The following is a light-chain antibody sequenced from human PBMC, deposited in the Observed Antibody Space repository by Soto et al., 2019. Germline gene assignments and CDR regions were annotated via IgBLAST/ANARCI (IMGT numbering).Light chain of an antibody. J-gene: IGKJ1*01. V-gene: IGKV3-20*01. CDR3: QQYGSLPWT. CDR1: QSVSSSY. Sequence: EIVVTQSPGTLSLSPGERATLSCRASQSVSSSYLAWYQPIPGQAPRLLIYGASRRSTGIPDRMNGSGSGTDFTLNISGLEHEDFAVYYFQQYGSLPWTFGQGTKVDIK. CDR2: GAS.